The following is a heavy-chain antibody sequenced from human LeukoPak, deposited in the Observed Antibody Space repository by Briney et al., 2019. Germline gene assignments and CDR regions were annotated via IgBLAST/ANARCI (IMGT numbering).Heavy chain of an antibody. CDR3: AREMGRRGVDTGAYYFYGMDV. V-gene: IGHV4-34*01. CDR1: GGSFSGYY. Sequence: SETLSLTCAVYGGSFSGYYWSWIRQPPGKGLEWIGEINHSGSTNYNPSLKSRVTISVDTSKNRFSLKLSSVTAADTAVYYCAREMGRRGVDTGAYYFYGMDVWGQGIRVTVSS. CDR2: INHSGST. J-gene: IGHJ6*02. D-gene: IGHD7-27*01.